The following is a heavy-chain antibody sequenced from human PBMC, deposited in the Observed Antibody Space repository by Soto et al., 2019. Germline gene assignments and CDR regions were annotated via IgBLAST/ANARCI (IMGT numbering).Heavy chain of an antibody. CDR2: ISSSSDYI. J-gene: IGHJ4*02. Sequence: EVQLVESGGGLVKPGGSLRLSCAVSGFTFSSYSMNWVRQAPGKGLEWVSSISSSSDYIYYTDSVKGRFTISRDNAKNSLYMQMYSLIVEDTAVYYCAIWGGPGTTSVGYWGQGTLVTVSS. V-gene: IGHV3-21*01. D-gene: IGHD1-1*01. CDR3: AIWGGPGTTSVGY. CDR1: GFTFSSYS.